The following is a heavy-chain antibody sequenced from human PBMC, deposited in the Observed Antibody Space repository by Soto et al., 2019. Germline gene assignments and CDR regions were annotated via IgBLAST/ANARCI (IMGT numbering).Heavy chain of an antibody. CDR2: IDWDDDK. CDR3: ARLTYYYDSSGYYSPDY. Sequence: SGPTLVNPTQTLTLTCTFSGFSLSTSGMCVSWIRQPPGKALEWLALIDWDDDKYYSTSLKTRLTISKDTSKNQVVLTMTNMDPVDTATYYCARLTYYYDSSGYYSPDYWGQGTLVTVSS. D-gene: IGHD3-22*01. V-gene: IGHV2-70*01. CDR1: GFSLSTSGMC. J-gene: IGHJ4*02.